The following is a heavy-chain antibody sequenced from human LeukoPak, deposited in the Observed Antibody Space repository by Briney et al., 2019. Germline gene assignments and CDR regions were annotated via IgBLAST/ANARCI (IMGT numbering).Heavy chain of an antibody. J-gene: IGHJ4*02. CDR2: VSLDGNPSDS. V-gene: IGHV3-30*04. CDR3: ARDQGRYSHGLYYFVS. Sequence: GGSLRLSCTASGFTVRNYALHWVRQTPPGGLEWVAVVSLDGNPSDSYYADSVRGRFTISRDNSRNTLYLHMSSLRPEDTATYFCARDQGRYSHGLYYFVSWGQGTLVTVSS. D-gene: IGHD5-18*01. CDR1: GFTVRNYA.